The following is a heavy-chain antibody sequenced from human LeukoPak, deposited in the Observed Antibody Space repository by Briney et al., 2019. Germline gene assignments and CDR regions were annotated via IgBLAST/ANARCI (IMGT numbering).Heavy chain of an antibody. D-gene: IGHD6-13*01. Sequence: SETLSPTCTVSGVSISSYYWSWIRQTPGEGLEWIGYIYYSGTTNYNPSLKSRVTMSVDTSKNQFSLNLSSVTAADTAVYYCARGGSSSSLNHFDYWGQGTLVTVSP. CDR2: IYYSGTT. CDR3: ARGGSSSSLNHFDY. V-gene: IGHV4-59*01. J-gene: IGHJ4*02. CDR1: GVSISSYY.